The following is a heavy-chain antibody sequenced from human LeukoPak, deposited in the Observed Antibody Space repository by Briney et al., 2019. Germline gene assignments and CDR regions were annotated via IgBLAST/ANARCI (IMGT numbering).Heavy chain of an antibody. CDR2: IYYSAST. V-gene: IGHV4-31*03. CDR1: GGSISSGGYY. Sequence: SQTLSLTCTVSGGSISSGGYYWSWIRQHPGKGLEWIGYIYYSASTYYNPSLKSRVTISVDTSKNQFSLKLSSVTAADTAVYYCARLWSYYDSSGYYYEAYWYFDLWGRGTLVTVSS. CDR3: ARLWSYYDSSGYYYEAYWYFDL. D-gene: IGHD3-22*01. J-gene: IGHJ2*01.